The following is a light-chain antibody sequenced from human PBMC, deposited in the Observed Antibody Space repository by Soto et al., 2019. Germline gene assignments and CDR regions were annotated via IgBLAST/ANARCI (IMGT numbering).Light chain of an antibody. J-gene: IGKJ1*01. CDR3: QQYGSSGT. CDR1: QSVSNNY. Sequence: EIVLTQSPDTLSLSPVERATLSCRASQSVSNNYLAWYQQKPGQAPRLLIYGASNRATGIPDRFSGSGSGTDFTLTISRLEPEDFAVYYCQQYGSSGTFGQGTKVDIK. CDR2: GAS. V-gene: IGKV3-20*01.